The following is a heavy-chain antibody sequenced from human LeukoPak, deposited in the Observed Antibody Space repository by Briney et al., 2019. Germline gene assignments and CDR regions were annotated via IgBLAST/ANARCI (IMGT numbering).Heavy chain of an antibody. CDR2: ISGSGGST. D-gene: IGHD6-19*01. V-gene: IGHV3-23*01. CDR3: AKDLSPLLPVAGRDAFDI. Sequence: QPGGSLRLSCAASGFTFSSYAMSWVRQAPGKGLEWVSAISGSGGSTYYADSVKGRFTISRDNSKNTLYLQMNSLRAEDTAVYYCAKDLSPLLPVAGRDAFDIWGQGTMVTVSS. J-gene: IGHJ3*02. CDR1: GFTFSSYA.